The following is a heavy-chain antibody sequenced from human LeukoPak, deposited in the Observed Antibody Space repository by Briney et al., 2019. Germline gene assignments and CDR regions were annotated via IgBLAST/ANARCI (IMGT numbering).Heavy chain of an antibody. V-gene: IGHV4-39*01. Sequence: PSETLSLTCTVSGSSISSGNYYWSWIRQPPGKGLEWPGSVYYSGYTYYNPSLKSRVTISVDTSKNQFSLKLSSLTAADTTVYYCARHDLTTGHWFDPWGQGTLVTVSS. D-gene: IGHD1-1*01. CDR3: ARHDLTTGHWFDP. CDR1: GSSISSGNYY. J-gene: IGHJ5*02. CDR2: VYYSGYT.